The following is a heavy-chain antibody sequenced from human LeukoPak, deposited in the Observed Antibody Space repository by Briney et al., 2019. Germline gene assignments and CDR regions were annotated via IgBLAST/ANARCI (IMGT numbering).Heavy chain of an antibody. V-gene: IGHV1-2*02. D-gene: IGHD2-15*01. CDR1: GYSFTDFY. J-gene: IGHJ5*02. CDR2: SSPHSGGT. Sequence: ASVKVSCKASGYSFTDFYIHWVRQAPGQGLEWMGWSSPHSGGTKYAQKFQDRITMTTDTSITTAYMELSSLRSDDTAVYYCARDIENTCDIATCSPINKFDPWGQGTRVTVSS. CDR3: ARDIENTCDIATCSPINKFDP.